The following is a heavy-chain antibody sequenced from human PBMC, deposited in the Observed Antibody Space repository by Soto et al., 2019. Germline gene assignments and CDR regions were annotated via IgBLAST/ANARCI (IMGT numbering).Heavy chain of an antibody. CDR1: GYTFTGYY. CDR3: ARSRGNTIFGVVARGYYGMDV. V-gene: IGHV1-2*04. CDR2: INPNSGGT. Sequence: GASVKVSCKASGYTFTGYYMHWVRQAPGQGLEWMGWINPNSGGTNYAQKFQGWVTMTRDTSISTAYMELSRLRSDDTAVYYCARSRGNTIFGVVARGYYGMDVWGQGTTVTVS. J-gene: IGHJ6*02. D-gene: IGHD3-3*01.